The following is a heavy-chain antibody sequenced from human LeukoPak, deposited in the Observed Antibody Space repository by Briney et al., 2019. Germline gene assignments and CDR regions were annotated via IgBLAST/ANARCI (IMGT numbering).Heavy chain of an antibody. J-gene: IGHJ4*02. CDR3: ARADRGYSGYREYFDY. D-gene: IGHD5-12*01. V-gene: IGHV4-34*01. CDR1: GGSFSGYY. Sequence: SETLPLTCAVYGGSFSGYYWSWIRQPPGKGLEWIGEINHSGSTNYNPSLKSRVTISVDTSKNQFSLKLSSVTAADTAVYYCARADRGYSGYREYFDYWGQGTLVTVSS. CDR2: INHSGST.